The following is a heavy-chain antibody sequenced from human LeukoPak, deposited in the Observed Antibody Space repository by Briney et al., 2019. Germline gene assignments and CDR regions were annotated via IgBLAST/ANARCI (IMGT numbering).Heavy chain of an antibody. CDR3: AVLPGKSGTASY. Sequence: SETLSLTCIVSGAPMSSYYWSWIRPPPGKGLEWIAYIYYSGTTNYNPSLMSRVTISVDTSKNQFSLKLNSVTAADTAVYYCAVLPGKSGTASYWGQGTLVTVSS. V-gene: IGHV4-59*01. D-gene: IGHD2-21*02. CDR1: GAPMSSYY. J-gene: IGHJ4*02. CDR2: IYYSGTT.